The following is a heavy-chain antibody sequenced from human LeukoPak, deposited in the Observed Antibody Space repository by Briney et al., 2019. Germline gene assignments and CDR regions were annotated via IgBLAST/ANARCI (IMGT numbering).Heavy chain of an antibody. CDR1: GFTISTYE. D-gene: IGHD5-12*01. CDR2: ISISGTAT. J-gene: IGHJ4*02. CDR3: ASIGYSDYGRYFDY. V-gene: IGHV3-48*03. Sequence: PGGSLRLSCAASGFTISTYEMNWVRQAPGEGLEWVSYISISGTATYYAASVKGRFTISRDTASNSLYLQINSLRAEDTAVYYCASIGYSDYGRYFDYWGQGTQVTVSS.